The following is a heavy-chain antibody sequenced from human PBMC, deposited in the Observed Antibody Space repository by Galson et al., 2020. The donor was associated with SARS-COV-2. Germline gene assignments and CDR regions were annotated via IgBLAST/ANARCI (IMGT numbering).Heavy chain of an antibody. Sequence: GGSLRLSCAASGFTFRNSGMHWVRQAPGTGLEWAAVMSYHGANKFYADPVRVRFTLSRDDSTNTLYLHMDSLRPEDTAVYYCAKDHLSGEYYFDCRGQGPGVTVAS. CDR2: MSYHGANK. CDR3: AKDHLSGEYYFDC. D-gene: IGHD1-26*01. CDR1: GFTFRNSG. J-gene: IGHJ4*02. V-gene: IGHV3-30*18.